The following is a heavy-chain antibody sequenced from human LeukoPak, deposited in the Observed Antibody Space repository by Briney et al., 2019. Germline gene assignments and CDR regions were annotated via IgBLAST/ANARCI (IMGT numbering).Heavy chain of an antibody. D-gene: IGHD1-26*01. J-gene: IGHJ3*02. Sequence: PGGSLRLSCVASGFTFSSYSMNWVRQAPGKGLEWVSSISSSSSYIYYADSVKGRFTISRDNAKNSLYLQMNSLRAEDTAVYYCARALPWELLRGAFDIWGQGTMVTVSS. V-gene: IGHV3-21*01. CDR3: ARALPWELLRGAFDI. CDR2: ISSSSSYI. CDR1: GFTFSSYS.